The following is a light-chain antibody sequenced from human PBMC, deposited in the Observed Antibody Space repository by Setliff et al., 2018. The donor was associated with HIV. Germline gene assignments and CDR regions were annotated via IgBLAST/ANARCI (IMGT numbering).Light chain of an antibody. CDR2: DVS. CDR3: SSYTGSGTFV. J-gene: IGLJ1*01. Sequence: QSALAQPASVSGSPGQSITISCTGTSNDVGGYNYVAWYQERPGKAPKLMIYDVSNRPPGVSNRFSGSKSGSTASLTISGLLAEDESDYYCSSYTGSGTFVFGGGTKVTVL. CDR1: SNDVGGYNY. V-gene: IGLV2-14*03.